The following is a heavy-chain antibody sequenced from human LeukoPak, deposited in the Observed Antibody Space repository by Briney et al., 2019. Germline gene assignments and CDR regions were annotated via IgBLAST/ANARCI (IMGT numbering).Heavy chain of an antibody. D-gene: IGHD1-26*01. CDR2: IHYSGST. J-gene: IGHJ4*02. Sequence: SETLSLTCSVSGGSISGYDWSWIRQPPGKGLEWIAYIHYSGSTNYNPSLKSRVTISVDTSKNQFSLKLSSVTAAVTAVYYCARRAKGSGSYDYWGQGTLVTLSS. V-gene: IGHV4-59*01. CDR1: GGSISGYD. CDR3: ARRAKGSGSYDY.